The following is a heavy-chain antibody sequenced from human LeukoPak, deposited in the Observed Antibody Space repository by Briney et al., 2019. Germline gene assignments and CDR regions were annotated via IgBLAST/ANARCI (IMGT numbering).Heavy chain of an antibody. V-gene: IGHV4-4*07. J-gene: IGHJ5*02. CDR3: ARTHCGGGSCDKFDP. CDR1: GASISNYY. D-gene: IGHD2-15*01. CDR2: FYASGTT. Sequence: SETLSLTCTVSGASISNYYWSWMRQPAGKGLEWIGRFYASGTTYYNPSLRSRVTLSIDTSKNQFSLKLNSVTAADTAVYYCARTHCGGGSCDKFDPWGQGILVTVSS.